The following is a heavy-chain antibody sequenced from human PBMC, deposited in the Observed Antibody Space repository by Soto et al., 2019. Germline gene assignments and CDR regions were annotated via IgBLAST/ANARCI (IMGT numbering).Heavy chain of an antibody. D-gene: IGHD3-16*01. CDR2: LYTSGST. Sequence: SETLSLTCTVSGGSISSYYWSWIRQPAGKGLEWIGRLYTSGSTNYNPSLKSQVTMSLDTSKNRFSLKLSSVTAADTAVYYCARELIVGGTSWDYWGQGTLVTVSS. V-gene: IGHV4-4*07. J-gene: IGHJ4*02. CDR3: ARELIVGGTSWDY. CDR1: GGSISSYY.